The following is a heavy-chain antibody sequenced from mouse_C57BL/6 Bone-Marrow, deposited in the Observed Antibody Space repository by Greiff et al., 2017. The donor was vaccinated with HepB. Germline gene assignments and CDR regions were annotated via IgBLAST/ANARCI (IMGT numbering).Heavy chain of an antibody. V-gene: IGHV1-82*01. D-gene: IGHD1-1*01. CDR2: IYPGDGDT. CDR1: GYAFSSSW. Sequence: QVTLKVSGPELVKPGASVKISCKASGYAFSSSWMNWVKQRPGKGLEWIGRIYPGDGDTNYNGKFKGKATLTADKSSSTAYMQLSSLTSEDSAVYFCARILLRSFYYFDYWGQGTTLTVSS. CDR3: ARILLRSFYYFDY. J-gene: IGHJ2*01.